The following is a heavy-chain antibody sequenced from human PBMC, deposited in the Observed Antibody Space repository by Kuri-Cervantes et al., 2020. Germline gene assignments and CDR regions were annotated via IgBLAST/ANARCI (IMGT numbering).Heavy chain of an antibody. CDR1: RFTFRSYG. CDR2: ISSDGSIQ. J-gene: IGHJ4*02. V-gene: IGHV3-30*03. Sequence: GESLKISCEASRFTFRSYGMHWVRQAPGKGLEWVTVISSDGSIQYYADSVKGRFSISRDNSKNRVYLQMNSLRADDTAVYYCARATGLGNYARADYWGQGTLVTVSS. D-gene: IGHD3-10*01. CDR3: ARATGLGNYARADY.